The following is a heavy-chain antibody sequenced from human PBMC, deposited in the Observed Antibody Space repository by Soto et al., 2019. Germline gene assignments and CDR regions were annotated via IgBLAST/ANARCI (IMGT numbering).Heavy chain of an antibody. J-gene: IGHJ4*02. CDR1: GFTFSSYS. CDR2: ISSSSSYI. D-gene: IGHD1-1*01. V-gene: IGHV3-21*01. CDR3: ARDLFGITTGGFDY. Sequence: GGSLRLSCAASGFTFSSYSMNWVRQAPGKGLEWVSSISSSSSYIYYADSVKGRFTISRDNAKNSLYLQMNSLRAEDTAVYYCARDLFGITTGGFDYWGQGTLVTVSS.